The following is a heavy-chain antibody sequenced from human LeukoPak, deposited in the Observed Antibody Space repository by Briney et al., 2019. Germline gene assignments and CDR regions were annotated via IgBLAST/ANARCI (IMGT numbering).Heavy chain of an antibody. V-gene: IGHV4-59*11. J-gene: IGHJ3*02. CDR3: ARDLVTVTKGFDI. Sequence: SETLSLTCTVSGGSISSHYWSWIRQPPGKGLEWIGYMFDSERTKDNPSLKSRVTISIDTSKNQFSLKLSSVTAADTAVYYCARDLVTVTKGFDIWGQGTIVSVSS. D-gene: IGHD4-17*01. CDR2: MFDSERT. CDR1: GGSISSHY.